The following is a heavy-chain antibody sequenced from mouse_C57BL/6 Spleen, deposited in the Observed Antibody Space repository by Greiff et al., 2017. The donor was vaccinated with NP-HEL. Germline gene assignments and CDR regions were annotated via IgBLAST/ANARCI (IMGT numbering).Heavy chain of an antibody. Sequence: EVQGVESGGGLVKPGGSLKLSCAASGFTFSSYAMSWVRQTPEKRLEWVATISDGGSYTYYPDNVKGRFTISRDNAKNNLYLQMSHLKSEDTAMYYCARDTPYYYGSSTGAMDYWGQGTSVTVSS. CDR3: ARDTPYYYGSSTGAMDY. CDR2: ISDGGSYT. J-gene: IGHJ4*01. D-gene: IGHD1-1*01. V-gene: IGHV5-4*01. CDR1: GFTFSSYA.